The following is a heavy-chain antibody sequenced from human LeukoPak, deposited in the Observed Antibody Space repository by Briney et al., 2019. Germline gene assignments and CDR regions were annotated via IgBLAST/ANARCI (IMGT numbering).Heavy chain of an antibody. J-gene: IGHJ4*02. D-gene: IGHD6-13*01. CDR3: ARDTFEPLVIDF. Sequence: GGSLRLACAASGFSFRRYAMNWVRRAPGKGLEWVAYVNAESTDILYADSVRGRFTISRHNAKNSLYLQMNSLRAEDRGVYYCARDTFEPLVIDFWGQGTLVTVSS. V-gene: IGHV3-21*05. CDR1: GFSFRRYA. CDR2: VNAESTDI.